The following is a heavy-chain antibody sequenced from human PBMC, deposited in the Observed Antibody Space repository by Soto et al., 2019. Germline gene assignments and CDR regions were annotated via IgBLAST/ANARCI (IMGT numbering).Heavy chain of an antibody. CDR2: ISPYTGDT. J-gene: IGHJ6*02. V-gene: IGHV1-18*01. CDR3: AMVDIYVTPTPQDV. CDR1: GYIFVNYG. Sequence: QVQLVQSGDEMKKPGASVRVSCKASGYIFVNYGIAWVRQAPGQGLEWMGWISPYTGDTHSASKVQGRLTMTTDTXXSTAYMDLGSRTSDDTAVYYWAMVDIYVTPTPQDVWGQGTTGTVSS. D-gene: IGHD2-2*03.